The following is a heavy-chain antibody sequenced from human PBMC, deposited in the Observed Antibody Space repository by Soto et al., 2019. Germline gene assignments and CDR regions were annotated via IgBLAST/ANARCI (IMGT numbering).Heavy chain of an antibody. CDR3: AREGVSSSWYYNYGMDV. J-gene: IGHJ6*02. Sequence: PSETLSLTCTVSGGSISTYYWNWIRQPPGKGLEWIGYIYYSGSTNYNPSLKSRVTISVDTSKNQFSLKLSSVTAADTAVYYCAREGVSSSWYYNYGMDVWGQGTTVTVSS. CDR2: IYYSGST. CDR1: GGSISTYY. V-gene: IGHV4-59*01. D-gene: IGHD6-13*01.